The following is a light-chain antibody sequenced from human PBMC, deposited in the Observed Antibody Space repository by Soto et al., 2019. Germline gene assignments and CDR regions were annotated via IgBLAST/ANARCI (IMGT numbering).Light chain of an antibody. CDR3: QQYDSYSPT. CDR1: QTINRW. V-gene: IGKV1-5*01. CDR2: HAS. Sequence: DIWMSQSPSTLSTSIGDRVTITCRASQTINRWLAWYQQKPGKAPRLLIHHASNLESGVPSRISGSGSGTEFSLIISNLQPEDVAFYYCQQYDSYSPTFGQGTKVDIK. J-gene: IGKJ1*01.